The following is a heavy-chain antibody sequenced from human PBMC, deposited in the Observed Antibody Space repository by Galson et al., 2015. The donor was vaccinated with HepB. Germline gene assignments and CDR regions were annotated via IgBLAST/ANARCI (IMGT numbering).Heavy chain of an antibody. CDR2: IGIASRTI. CDR3: SRRGYVGRMDV. Sequence: ALSPSCEAAGFSFSCSRMNCVRQAPGTALVSVLYIGIASRTIYNADLVNRPFPISRDHAKNSLYLQMNSLRAEDTAVYYSSRRGYVGRMDVWGQGTTVTVSS. CDR1: GFSFSCSR. V-gene: IGHV3-48*01. D-gene: IGHD3-16*01. J-gene: IGHJ6*02.